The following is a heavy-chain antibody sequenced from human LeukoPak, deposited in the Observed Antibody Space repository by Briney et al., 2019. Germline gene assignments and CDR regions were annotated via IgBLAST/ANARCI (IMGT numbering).Heavy chain of an antibody. V-gene: IGHV3-30*18. D-gene: IGHD1/OR15-1a*01. CDR2: ISYDGSNK. Sequence: GGSLRLSCAASGFTFSSYGMHWVRQAPGKGLEWVAVISYDGSNKYYADSVKGRLTISRDNSKNTLYLQMNSLRAEDTAVYYCAKERYNWNKILDYWGQGTLVTVSS. CDR1: GFTFSSYG. J-gene: IGHJ4*02. CDR3: AKERYNWNKILDY.